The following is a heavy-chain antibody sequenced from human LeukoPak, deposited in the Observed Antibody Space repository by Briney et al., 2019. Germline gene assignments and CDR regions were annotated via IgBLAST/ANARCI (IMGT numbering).Heavy chain of an antibody. CDR3: ALPSLYYDFWSGYHYYFDY. Sequence: GGSLRLSCAASGFTFSSYGLHWVRQAPGKGLEWVANIKQDGSEKYYVDSVKGRFTISRDNAKNSLYLQMNSLRAEDTAVYYCALPSLYYDFWSGYHYYFDYWGQGTLVTVSS. CDR1: GFTFSSYG. V-gene: IGHV3-7*01. CDR2: IKQDGSEK. J-gene: IGHJ4*02. D-gene: IGHD3-3*01.